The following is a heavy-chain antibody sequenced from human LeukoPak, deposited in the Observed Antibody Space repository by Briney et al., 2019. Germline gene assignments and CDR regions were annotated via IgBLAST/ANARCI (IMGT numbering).Heavy chain of an antibody. Sequence: RSSETLSLTCTVSGGSISSGSYYWSWIRQPAGKGLEWIGRIYTSGSTNYNPSLKSRVTISVDTSKNQFSLKLSSVTAADTAVYYCARADSSGWAVWAADAFDIWGQGTMVTVSS. J-gene: IGHJ3*02. CDR2: IYTSGST. D-gene: IGHD6-19*01. CDR1: GGSISSGSYY. V-gene: IGHV4-61*02. CDR3: ARADSSGWAVWAADAFDI.